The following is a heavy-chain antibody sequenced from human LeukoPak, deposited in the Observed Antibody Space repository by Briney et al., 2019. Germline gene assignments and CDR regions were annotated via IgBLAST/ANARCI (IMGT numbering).Heavy chain of an antibody. Sequence: PGGSLRLSCAASGFTFSSYSMNWVRQAPGKGLEWVSSISSSSSNIYYADSVKGRFTISRDNAKNSLYLQMNSLRAEDTAVYYCAREPIVVVAAATLGHSWGQGTLVTVSS. J-gene: IGHJ4*02. CDR3: AREPIVVVAAATLGHS. V-gene: IGHV3-21*01. D-gene: IGHD2-15*01. CDR2: ISSSSSNI. CDR1: GFTFSSYS.